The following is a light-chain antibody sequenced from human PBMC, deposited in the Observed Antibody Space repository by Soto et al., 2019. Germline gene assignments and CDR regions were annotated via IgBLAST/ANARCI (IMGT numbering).Light chain of an antibody. CDR3: QQRSNWPPIT. V-gene: IGKV1-5*01. J-gene: IGKJ5*01. CDR2: HAS. Sequence: DIQMTQSPSTLSASVGDRVVITCRASQGISNWLAWYQQKPGKAPKLLIFHASSLESGVPSRFSGSGSGTDFTLTISSLEPEDFAVYYCQQRSNWPPITVGQGTRLEIK. CDR1: QGISNW.